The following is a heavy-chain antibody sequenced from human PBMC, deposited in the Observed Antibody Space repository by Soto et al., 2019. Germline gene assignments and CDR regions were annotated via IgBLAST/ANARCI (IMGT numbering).Heavy chain of an antibody. CDR1: GFTFSCSA. D-gene: IGHD5-12*01. CDR3: TRPSVRRDGYNDY. V-gene: IGHV3-73*01. J-gene: IGHJ4*02. Sequence: GGSLRLSCAASGFTFSCSAMHWVRQASGKGLEWVGRIRSKANSYATAYAASVKGRFTISRDDSKNTAYLQMNSLKTEDTAVYYCTRPSVRRDGYNDYWGQGTLVTVSS. CDR2: IRSKANSYAT.